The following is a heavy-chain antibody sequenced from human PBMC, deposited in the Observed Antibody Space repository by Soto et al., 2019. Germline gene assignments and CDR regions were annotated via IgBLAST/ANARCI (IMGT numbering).Heavy chain of an antibody. J-gene: IGHJ4*02. CDR2: ISSSGSTI. Sequence: GGSLRLSCAASGFTFSDYYMSWIRQAPGKGLEWVSYISSSGSTIYYADSVKGRFTISRDNAKNSLYLQMNSLRAEDTAVYYCARDTSYGSGSYYNVRVLGGQNFDYWGQGTLVTVSS. D-gene: IGHD3-10*01. CDR1: GFTFSDYY. CDR3: ARDTSYGSGSYYNVRVLGGQNFDY. V-gene: IGHV3-11*01.